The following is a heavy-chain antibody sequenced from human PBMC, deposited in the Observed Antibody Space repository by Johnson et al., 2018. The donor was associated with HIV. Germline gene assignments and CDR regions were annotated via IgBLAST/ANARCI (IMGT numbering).Heavy chain of an antibody. D-gene: IGHD3-22*01. V-gene: IGHV3-20*04. J-gene: IGHJ3*02. CDR2: INWNGGST. Sequence: VQLVESGGGVVRPGGSLRLSCAASGFTFDDYGMSWVRQAPGKGLEWVSGINWNGGSTGYADSVKGRFTISRDNSKNTLYLQMNSLRTEDTAVYYCARGRWLRDAFDIWGQGTMVTVSS. CDR3: ARGRWLRDAFDI. CDR1: GFTFDDYG.